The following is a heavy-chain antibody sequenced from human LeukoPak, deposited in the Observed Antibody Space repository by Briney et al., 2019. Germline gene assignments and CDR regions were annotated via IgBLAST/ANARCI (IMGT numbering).Heavy chain of an antibody. CDR1: GFTFSDHY. V-gene: IGHV3-11*05. CDR2: IPSTSSYT. Sequence: GGSLRLSCVASGFTFSDHYMSWIRQAPGKGLEWVSYIPSTSSYTSYADSVKGRFTISRDNAKNSLYLQMSSLRAEDTAVYYCARGPGYWYFDLWGRGTLVTVSS. J-gene: IGHJ2*01. CDR3: ARGPGYWYFDL.